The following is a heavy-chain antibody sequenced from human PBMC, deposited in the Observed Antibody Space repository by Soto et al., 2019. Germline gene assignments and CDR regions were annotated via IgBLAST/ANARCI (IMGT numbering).Heavy chain of an antibody. CDR3: ARDVGYCISTSCYSWFDP. V-gene: IGHV4-59*01. Sequence: QVQLQESGPGLVKPSETLSLTCTVSGGSISSYYWSWIRQPPGKGLEWIGYIYYSGSTNYNPSLKSRVTISVDTSKNQFFLKLSSVTAADTAVYYCARDVGYCISTSCYSWFDPWGQGTLVTVSS. J-gene: IGHJ5*02. CDR1: GGSISSYY. CDR2: IYYSGST. D-gene: IGHD2-2*02.